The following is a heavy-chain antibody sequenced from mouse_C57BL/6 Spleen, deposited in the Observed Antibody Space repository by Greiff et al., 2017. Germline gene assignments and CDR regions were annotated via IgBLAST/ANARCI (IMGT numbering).Heavy chain of an antibody. CDR1: GFTFSDSY. Sequence: EVKLMESEGGLVQPGSSMKLSCTASGFTFSDSYMAWVRQVPDKGLEWVANINYDGSSPYYLDSLKSRFILSRDNAKNILYLQMSSLKTEDTATYYCAREPGSYYSMDYWGKGTSGTVSS. CDR3: AREPGSYYSMDY. V-gene: IGHV5-16*01. J-gene: IGHJ4*01. CDR2: INYDGSSP. D-gene: IGHD1-1*01.